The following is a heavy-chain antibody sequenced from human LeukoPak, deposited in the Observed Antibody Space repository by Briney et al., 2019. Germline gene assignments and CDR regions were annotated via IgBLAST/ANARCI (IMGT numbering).Heavy chain of an antibody. V-gene: IGHV1-8*01. CDR1: GYTFTSYD. CDR3: ARGRGYSSGLIDY. D-gene: IGHD6-19*01. J-gene: IGHJ4*02. Sequence: EASVRVSCKASGYTFTSYDINWVRQATGQVLEWMGWMNPNSGNTGYAQKFQGRVTMTRNTSISTAYMELSSLRSEDTAVYYCARGRGYSSGLIDYWGQGTLVTVSS. CDR2: MNPNSGNT.